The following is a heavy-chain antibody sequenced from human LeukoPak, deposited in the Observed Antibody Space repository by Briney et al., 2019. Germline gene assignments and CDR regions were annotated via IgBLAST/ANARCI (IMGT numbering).Heavy chain of an antibody. CDR2: IIPIFGTA. V-gene: IGHV1-69*13. CDR1: GGTFSSYA. J-gene: IGHJ4*02. D-gene: IGHD5-18*01. Sequence: SVKVSCKASGGTFSSYAISWVRQAPGQGLEWMGGIIPIFGTANYAQKFQGRVTITADESTCTAYMELSSLRSEDTAVYYCARGGGGYSYGEDFDYWGQGTLVTVSS. CDR3: ARGGGGYSYGEDFDY.